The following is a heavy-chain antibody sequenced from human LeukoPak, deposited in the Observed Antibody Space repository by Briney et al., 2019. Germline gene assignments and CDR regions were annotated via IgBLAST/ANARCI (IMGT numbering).Heavy chain of an antibody. CDR1: GYTFTSYD. CDR3: ARGWPDHDYGDYGAGMDV. Sequence: ASVKVSCKASGYTFTSYDINWVRQATGQGLEWMGWMNPNSGNTGYAQKFQGRVTMTRNTSISTAYMELSSLRSEDTAVYYCARGWPDHDYGDYGAGMDVWGQGTTVTVSS. V-gene: IGHV1-8*01. CDR2: MNPNSGNT. D-gene: IGHD4-17*01. J-gene: IGHJ6*02.